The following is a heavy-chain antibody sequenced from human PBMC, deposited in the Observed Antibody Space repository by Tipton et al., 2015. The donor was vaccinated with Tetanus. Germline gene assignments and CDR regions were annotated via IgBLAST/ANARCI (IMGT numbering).Heavy chain of an antibody. V-gene: IGHV3-23*01. Sequence: GSLRLSCAASGFGFSSYAMSWVRQAPGKGLEWVSTLSGSGSATYYAGSVGGRFTISRDNSKSSLFLQMDSLRAEDTAVYFCAKSKRGYSYGSFDDWGQGTLVAVSS. D-gene: IGHD5-18*01. CDR2: LSGSGSAT. J-gene: IGHJ4*02. CDR3: AKSKRGYSYGSFDD. CDR1: GFGFSSYA.